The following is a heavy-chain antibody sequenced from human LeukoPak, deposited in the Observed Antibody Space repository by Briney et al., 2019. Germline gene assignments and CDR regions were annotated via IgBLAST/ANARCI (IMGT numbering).Heavy chain of an antibody. CDR3: ARGPRLRFLEWLPEPHYYMDV. D-gene: IGHD3-3*01. J-gene: IGHJ6*03. CDR2: INTDGSST. CDR1: GFTFSSCW. Sequence: GGSLRLSCAASGFTFSSCWMHWVRQAPGKGLVWVSRINTDGSSTSYADSVKGRFTISRDNAKNTLYLQMNSLRAEDTAVYYCARGPRLRFLEWLPEPHYYMDVWGKGTTVTVSS. V-gene: IGHV3-74*01.